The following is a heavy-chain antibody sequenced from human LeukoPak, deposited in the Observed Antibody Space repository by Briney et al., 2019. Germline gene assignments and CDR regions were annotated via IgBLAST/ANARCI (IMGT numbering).Heavy chain of an antibody. CDR3: ARDTYYYGSGSYLRFDP. Sequence: SETLSLTCTVSGGSISSGSYYWSWIRQPAGKGLEWIGRIYTSGSTNYNPSLKSRVTISVDTSKNQFSLKLSSVTAADTAVYYCARDTYYYGSGSYLRFDPWGQGTLVTVSS. V-gene: IGHV4-61*02. J-gene: IGHJ5*02. CDR2: IYTSGST. D-gene: IGHD3-10*01. CDR1: GGSISSGSYY.